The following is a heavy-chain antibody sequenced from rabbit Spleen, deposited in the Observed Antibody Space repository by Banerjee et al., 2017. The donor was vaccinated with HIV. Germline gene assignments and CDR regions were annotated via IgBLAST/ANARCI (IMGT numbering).Heavy chain of an antibody. Sequence: QEQLEESGGDLVKPEGSLTLSCKASGFTLSSYWMCWVRQAPGKGLELIACIYGGNGVTRYATWAKGRFTISKTSSTTVTLQMTSLTAADTATYFCARETSSGWGVVLYYFSLWGQGTLVTVS. D-gene: IGHD4-1*01. V-gene: IGHV1S45*01. CDR1: GFTLSSYW. J-gene: IGHJ4*01. CDR2: IYGGNGVTR. CDR3: ARETSSGWGVVLYYFSL.